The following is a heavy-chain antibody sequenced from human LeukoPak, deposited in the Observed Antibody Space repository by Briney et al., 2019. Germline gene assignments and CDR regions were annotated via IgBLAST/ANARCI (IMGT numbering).Heavy chain of an antibody. Sequence: SETLSLTCTVSGGSITSYYWSWIRQPPGKGLEWIGYIYYSGGATYNPPLKSRGAISVDTSKNQFSQKLSSVTAADTAVYYCARRYCSGGSCYYFYFDYLGQRALGNGSS. CDR3: ARRYCSGGSCYYFYFDY. D-gene: IGHD2-15*01. J-gene: IGHJ4*01. CDR2: IYYSGGA. V-gene: IGHV4-59*01. CDR1: GGSITSYY.